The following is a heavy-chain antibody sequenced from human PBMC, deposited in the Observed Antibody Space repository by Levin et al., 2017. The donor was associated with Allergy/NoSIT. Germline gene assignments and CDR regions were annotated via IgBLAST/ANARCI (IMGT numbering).Heavy chain of an antibody. CDR2: ITWNSATI. Sequence: GGSLRLSCAASGFTFDDYVMHWVRQAPGKGLEWVSGITWNSATIAYADSVKGRFTISRDNAKNSLYLQMNSLRVEDTALYYCAKDMGYDFWSHNRGSLDYWGQGTLVTVSS. CDR3: AKDMGYDFWSHNRGSLDY. V-gene: IGHV3-9*01. CDR1: GFTFDDYV. D-gene: IGHD3-3*01. J-gene: IGHJ4*02.